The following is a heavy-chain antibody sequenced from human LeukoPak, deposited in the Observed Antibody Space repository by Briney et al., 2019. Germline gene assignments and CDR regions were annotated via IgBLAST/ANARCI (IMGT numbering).Heavy chain of an antibody. J-gene: IGHJ4*02. Sequence: GGSLRLSCAASGFTFSDYYMSWIRQAPGKGLEWVSYISSSGSTIYYADSVKGRFTISRDNAKNSLYLQMNSLKTEDTAVYYCTTDLILWFGESDFDYWGQGTLVTVSS. CDR2: ISSSGSTI. V-gene: IGHV3-11*01. D-gene: IGHD3-10*01. CDR3: TTDLILWFGESDFDY. CDR1: GFTFSDYY.